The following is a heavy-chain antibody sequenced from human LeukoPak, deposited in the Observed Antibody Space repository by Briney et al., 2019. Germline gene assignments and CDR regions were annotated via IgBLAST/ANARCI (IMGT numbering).Heavy chain of an antibody. CDR1: GFTVSSNY. J-gene: IGHJ4*02. Sequence: GGSLRLSCAASGFTVSSNYMSWVRQAPGKGLEWVSVIYSGGSTYYADSVKGRFTISRDNSKNTLYLQMNSLRAEDTAVYYCTKPDCPSTSCYTLDYWGQGILVTVSS. V-gene: IGHV3-53*01. CDR3: TKPDCPSTSCYTLDY. CDR2: IYSGGST. D-gene: IGHD2-2*02.